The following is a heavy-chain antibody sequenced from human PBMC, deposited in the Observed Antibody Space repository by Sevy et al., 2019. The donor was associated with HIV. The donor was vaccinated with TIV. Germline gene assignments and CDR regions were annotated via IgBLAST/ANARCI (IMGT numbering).Heavy chain of an antibody. CDR3: ARQIRDGYNYWAYAFDL. J-gene: IGHJ3*01. Sequence: SETLSLTCTVSGGSISSSSYYWGWIRQPPGKGLEWIGSIYYSGSTYYNPSLKSRVTISVDTSKNQFSLKLISVTAADTAVYYCARQIRDGYNYWAYAFDLWGQGTMVTVSS. V-gene: IGHV4-39*01. CDR2: IYYSGST. D-gene: IGHD5-12*01. CDR1: GGSISSSSYY.